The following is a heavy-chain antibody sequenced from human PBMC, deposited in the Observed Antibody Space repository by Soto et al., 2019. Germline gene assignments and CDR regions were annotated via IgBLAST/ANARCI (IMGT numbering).Heavy chain of an antibody. D-gene: IGHD7-27*01. CDR3: ARDERTGDKYGMDV. CDR1: GFTFSSYS. CDR2: ISSSSSYI. Sequence: PGGSLRLSCAASGFTFSSYSMNWVRQAPGKGLEWVSSISSSSSYIYYADSVKGRFTISRDNAKNSLYLQMNSLRAEDTAVYYCARDERTGDKYGMDVWGQGTTVTVSS. J-gene: IGHJ6*02. V-gene: IGHV3-21*01.